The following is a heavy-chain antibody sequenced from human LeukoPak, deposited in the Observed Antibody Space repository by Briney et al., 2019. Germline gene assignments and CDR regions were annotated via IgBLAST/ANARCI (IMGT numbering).Heavy chain of an antibody. V-gene: IGHV4-4*08. Sequence: SETLSLTCTVSGGSISSYYWSWIRQPPGKGLEWIGYIYHSGSTYYNPSLKSRVTISVDTSKNQFSLKLSSVTAADTAVYYCASYFYYYDSSGYYGRYYFDYWGQGTLVTVSS. J-gene: IGHJ4*02. CDR3: ASYFYYYDSSGYYGRYYFDY. CDR2: IYHSGST. D-gene: IGHD3-22*01. CDR1: GGSISSYY.